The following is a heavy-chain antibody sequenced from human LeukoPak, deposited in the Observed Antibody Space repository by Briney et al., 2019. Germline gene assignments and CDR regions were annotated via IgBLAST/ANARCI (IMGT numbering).Heavy chain of an antibody. Sequence: SETLSLTCTVSGGSISSYYWSWIRQPAGKGLEWIGRIYTSGSTNYNPSLKSRVTMSVDTSKNQFSLKLSSVTAADTAVYYCARHEVAVAGTLDAFDIWGQGTMVTVSS. D-gene: IGHD6-19*01. CDR3: ARHEVAVAGTLDAFDI. CDR1: GGSISSYY. CDR2: IYTSGST. J-gene: IGHJ3*02. V-gene: IGHV4-4*07.